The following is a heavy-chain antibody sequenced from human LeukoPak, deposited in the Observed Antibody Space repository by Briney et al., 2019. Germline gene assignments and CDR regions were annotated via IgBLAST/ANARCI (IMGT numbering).Heavy chain of an antibody. CDR2: INPNSGGT. J-gene: IGHJ6*03. CDR3: ARDSYSYSSDYYMDV. D-gene: IGHD6-6*01. CDR1: GYTFTGYY. V-gene: IGHV1-2*02. Sequence: GASVKVSCKASGYTFTGYYMHWVRQAPGQGLGWMGWINPNSGGTNYAQKFQGRVTMTRDTSISTAYMELSRLRSDDTAVYYCARDSYSYSSDYYMDVWGKGTTVTVSS.